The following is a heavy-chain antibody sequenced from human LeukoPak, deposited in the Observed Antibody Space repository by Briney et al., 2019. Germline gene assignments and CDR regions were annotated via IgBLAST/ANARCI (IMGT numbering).Heavy chain of an antibody. D-gene: IGHD3-16*01. Sequence: GGSLRLSCAASGFTVSGTHMSWVRQAPGKGLEWVSAMYTGGTTYYADSVTGRFTVSRDTSRNTLFLHMDSLRAEDTAVYYCAKDEATSGGGLASWGQGTLVIVST. J-gene: IGHJ5*01. V-gene: IGHV3-53*01. CDR2: MYTGGTT. CDR1: GFTVSGTH. CDR3: AKDEATSGGGLAS.